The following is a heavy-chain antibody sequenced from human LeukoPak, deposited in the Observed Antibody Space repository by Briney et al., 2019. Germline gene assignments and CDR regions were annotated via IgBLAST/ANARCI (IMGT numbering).Heavy chain of an antibody. Sequence: PSQTLSLTFNVSGASLISGTDYWSWIRQPAGKGLECIWLIYTSVTTKYNPSRKSRVTISIDTSKNQFSLQLTSVTAAGTAVYYCARESLGPPYYFDYWGQGTLVTVSS. CDR3: ARESLGPPYYFDY. D-gene: IGHD1-26*01. CDR2: IYTSVTT. V-gene: IGHV4-61*02. CDR1: GASLISGTDY. J-gene: IGHJ4*02.